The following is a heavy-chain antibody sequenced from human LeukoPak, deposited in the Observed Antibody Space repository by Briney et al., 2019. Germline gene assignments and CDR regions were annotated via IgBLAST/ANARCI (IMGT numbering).Heavy chain of an antibody. V-gene: IGHV3-23*01. CDR1: GFTFSSYG. J-gene: IGHJ2*01. Sequence: GGSLRLSCAASGFTFSSYGMSWVRQAPGKGLEWVSAIRGSGGSTYYADSVKGRFTISRDNSKNTLYLQMNSLRAEDTAVYYCAKGPGSCSGGSCYWYFDLWGRGTLVTVSS. CDR3: AKGPGSCSGGSCYWYFDL. CDR2: IRGSGGST. D-gene: IGHD2-15*01.